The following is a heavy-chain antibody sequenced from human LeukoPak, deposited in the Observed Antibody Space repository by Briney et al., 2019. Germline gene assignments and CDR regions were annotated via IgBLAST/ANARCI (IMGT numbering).Heavy chain of an antibody. V-gene: IGHV3-23*01. CDR1: GFPFSSYA. CDR3: AKALGYSSSWYPDY. J-gene: IGHJ4*02. D-gene: IGHD6-13*01. Sequence: GGSLRLSCTASGFPFSSYAMSWVRLAPGKGLEWVSSIISSGDITYYPDSLKGRFTISRDNSKNTVYLQMNSLRAEDTAVYYCAKALGYSSSWYPDYWGQGTLVTVSS. CDR2: IISSGDIT.